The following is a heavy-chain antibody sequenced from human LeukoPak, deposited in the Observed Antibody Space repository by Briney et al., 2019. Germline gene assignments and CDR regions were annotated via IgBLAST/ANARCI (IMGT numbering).Heavy chain of an antibody. J-gene: IGHJ4*02. D-gene: IGHD3-9*01. V-gene: IGHV4-59*01. Sequence: SSETLSLTCTVSGGSISSYYWSWVRQPPGKGLEWIGYIYYSGSTNYNPSLKSRVPISVDTSKNQFSLKLSSVTAADTAVYYCARAEDYDILTGPAPLDYWGQGTLVTVSS. CDR1: GGSISSYY. CDR3: ARAEDYDILTGPAPLDY. CDR2: IYYSGST.